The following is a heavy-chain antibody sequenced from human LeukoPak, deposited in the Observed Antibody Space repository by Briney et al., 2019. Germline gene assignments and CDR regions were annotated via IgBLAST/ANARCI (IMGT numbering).Heavy chain of an antibody. CDR3: ARDHGGSSDY. Sequence: ASVKVSCKASGYSFTSNYIHWVRQAPGQGLEWMGGIIPIFGTANYAQKFQGRVTITADESTSTAYMELSSLRSEDTAVYYCARDHGGSSDYWGQGTLVTVSS. CDR1: GYSFTSNY. J-gene: IGHJ4*02. CDR2: IIPIFGTA. V-gene: IGHV1-69*13. D-gene: IGHD4-23*01.